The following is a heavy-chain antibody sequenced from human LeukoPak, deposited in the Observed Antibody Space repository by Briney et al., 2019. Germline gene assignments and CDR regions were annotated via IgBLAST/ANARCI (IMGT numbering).Heavy chain of an antibody. CDR2: INWNGGST. V-gene: IGHV3-20*04. CDR3: ARERDTAILTDFDY. CDR1: GFTFDDYG. D-gene: IGHD5-18*01. Sequence: GGSLRLSCAASGFTFDDYGMSWVRQAPGKGLEWVSGINWNGGSTGYADSVKGRFTISRDNANNAVYLQMNSLRADDTAVYYCARERDTAILTDFDYWGQGTLVTVSS. J-gene: IGHJ4*02.